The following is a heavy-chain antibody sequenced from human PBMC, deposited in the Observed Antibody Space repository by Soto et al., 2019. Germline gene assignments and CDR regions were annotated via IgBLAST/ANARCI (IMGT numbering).Heavy chain of an antibody. J-gene: IGHJ4*02. Sequence: SETLSLTCSFSGDSVTSHYLTWIRQSPEKGLEWIGYMHYSGISHYNPSLKSRVTISVDRSKNQFSLKLSSVTAADTAVYYCARASDGQDRAAAVPFDYWGQGTLVTVSS. CDR3: ARASDGQDRAAAVPFDY. CDR2: MHYSGIS. D-gene: IGHD6-13*01. V-gene: IGHV4-59*02. CDR1: GDSVTSHY.